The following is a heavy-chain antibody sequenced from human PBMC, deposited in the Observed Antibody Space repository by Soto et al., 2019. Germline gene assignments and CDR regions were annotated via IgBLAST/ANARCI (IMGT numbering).Heavy chain of an antibody. CDR1: GFTFSSYS. Sequence: XXSLRLSCAASGFTFSSYSLHWVLQAPGKGLEWVSYITSSGTTVYYADSVRGRFTISRDNAKNSLYLQMNSLRDDDTAVYYCARGSSNWAYYFDFWGQGTLVTVSS. D-gene: IGHD6-13*01. CDR2: ITSSGTTV. V-gene: IGHV3-48*02. CDR3: ARGSSNWAYYFDF. J-gene: IGHJ4*02.